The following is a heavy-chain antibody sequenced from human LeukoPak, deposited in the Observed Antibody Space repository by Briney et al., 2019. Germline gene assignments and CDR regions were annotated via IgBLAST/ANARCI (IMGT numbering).Heavy chain of an antibody. V-gene: IGHV4-59*01. CDR2: IYYSGST. D-gene: IGHD1-26*01. CDR3: ARDKFPLVGATGDDAFDI. J-gene: IGHJ3*02. Sequence: SETLSLTCTVSGGSISSYYWSWIRQPPGKGLEWIGYIYYSGSTNYKPSLKSRVTISVDTSRNQFSLKLRSVNAADTAVYYCARDKFPLVGATGDDAFDIWGQGTMVAVSS. CDR1: GGSISSYY.